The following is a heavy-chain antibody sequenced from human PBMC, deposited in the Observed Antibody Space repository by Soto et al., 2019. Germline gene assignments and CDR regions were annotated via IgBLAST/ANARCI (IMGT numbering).Heavy chain of an antibody. CDR1: GGSISSSSYY. Sequence: SETLSLTCTVSGGSISSSSYYWGWIRQPPGKGLEWIGSIYYSGSTYYNPSLKSRVTISVDTSKNQFSLKLSSVTAADTAVYYRARSYYCGGDCYPFDYWGQGTLVTVSS. CDR2: IYYSGST. D-gene: IGHD2-21*02. CDR3: ARSYYCGGDCYPFDY. J-gene: IGHJ4*02. V-gene: IGHV4-39*01.